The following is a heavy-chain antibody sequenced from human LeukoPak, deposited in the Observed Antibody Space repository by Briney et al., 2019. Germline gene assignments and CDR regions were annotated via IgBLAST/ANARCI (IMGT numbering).Heavy chain of an antibody. CDR1: GGPFSGYY. V-gene: IGHV4-34*01. CDR2: INHSGST. D-gene: IGHD3/OR15-3a*01. Sequence: SETLSLTCAVYGGPFSGYYWSWIRQPPGKGLEWIGEINHSGSTNYNASLKSQVSISIDTSKNQFSLRLTSVTAADTAVYYCARQTGSGLFILPGGQGTLVTVSS. J-gene: IGHJ4*02. CDR3: ARQTGSGLFILP.